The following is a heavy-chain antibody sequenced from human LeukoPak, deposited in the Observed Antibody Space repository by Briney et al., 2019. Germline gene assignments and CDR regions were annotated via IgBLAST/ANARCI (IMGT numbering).Heavy chain of an antibody. CDR1: GYSFTSYW. CDR3: ARDQLLVG. Sequence: KISCKGSGYSFTSYWIGWVRQAPGQGLEWMGRIIPILGIANYAQKFQGRVTITADKSTSTAYMELSSLRSEDTAVYYCARDQLLVGWGQGTLVTVSS. J-gene: IGHJ4*02. V-gene: IGHV1-69*04. D-gene: IGHD1-26*01. CDR2: IIPILGIA.